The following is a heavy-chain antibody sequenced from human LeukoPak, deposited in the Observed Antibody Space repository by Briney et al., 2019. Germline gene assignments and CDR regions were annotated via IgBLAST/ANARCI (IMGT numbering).Heavy chain of an antibody. V-gene: IGHV3-30*02. D-gene: IGHD2-2*01. CDR2: IWAGGRHE. Sequence: GGSLRLSCATSGFTFSSYGMHWVRQAPGKGLEWVAFIWAGGRHEDYADSVKGRFSISRDDSKKTLFLQMNSLRAEDTAVYYCAKDHDIVVVPATNYFDYWGQGTLVTVSS. CDR3: AKDHDIVVVPATNYFDY. CDR1: GFTFSSYG. J-gene: IGHJ4*02.